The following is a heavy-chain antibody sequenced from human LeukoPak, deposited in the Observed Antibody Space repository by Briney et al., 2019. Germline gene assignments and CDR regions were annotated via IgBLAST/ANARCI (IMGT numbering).Heavy chain of an antibody. CDR1: GITFSSYD. CDR3: AKGGEVSSWYKRLKLYFDY. D-gene: IGHD6-13*01. CDR2: MSSGGSNK. V-gene: IGHV3-30*18. J-gene: IGHJ4*02. Sequence: GGSLTLSCGASGITFSSYDMHWVRQAPGKGLEWVASMSSGGSNKYYADSVKGRIAISRDNSKNTLYLQMNSLRIEDTAVYYCAKGGEVSSWYKRLKLYFDYWGQGTLVTVSS.